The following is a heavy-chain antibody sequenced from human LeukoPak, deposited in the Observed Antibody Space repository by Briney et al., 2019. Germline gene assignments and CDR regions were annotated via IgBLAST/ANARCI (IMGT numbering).Heavy chain of an antibody. V-gene: IGHV3-48*02. CDR1: GFVFSSYG. CDR2: ISSSGNTI. Sequence: PGGSLRLSCADSGFVFSSYGMSWVRQAPGKGLEWVSYISSSGNTIYYADSVKGRFTTSRDNAQNLLYLQMNSLRDGDTAVYYCTRGYLSGSHYQWGQGTLVTVSS. D-gene: IGHD3-10*01. J-gene: IGHJ4*02. CDR3: TRGYLSGSHYQ.